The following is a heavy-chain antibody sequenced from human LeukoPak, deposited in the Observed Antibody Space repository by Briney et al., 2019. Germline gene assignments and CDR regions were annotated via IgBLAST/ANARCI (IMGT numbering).Heavy chain of an antibody. D-gene: IGHD3-10*01. V-gene: IGHV3-48*01. CDR2: ISSSSSTI. CDR3: ARDREGFGESYFDY. Sequence: PGGSLRLSCAASGFTFSSYSRLWVRQAPGKGLEWVSYISSSSSTIYYADSVKGRFTISRDNAKNSLYLQMNSLRAEDTAMYYCARDREGFGESYFDYWGQGTLVTVSS. CDR1: GFTFSSYS. J-gene: IGHJ4*02.